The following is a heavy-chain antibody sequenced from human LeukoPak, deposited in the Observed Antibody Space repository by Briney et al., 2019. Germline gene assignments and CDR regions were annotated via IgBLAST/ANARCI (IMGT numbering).Heavy chain of an antibody. Sequence: ASVKVSCKASGGTFSSYAISWVRQAPGQGLEWMGGIIPIFGTANYAQKFQGRVTITADESTSTAYMELSSLRSEDTAVYYCARDLGIVVVSAAHNWFDPWGQGTLVTVST. V-gene: IGHV1-69*13. J-gene: IGHJ5*02. D-gene: IGHD2-2*03. CDR3: ARDLGIVVVSAAHNWFDP. CDR2: IIPIFGTA. CDR1: GGTFSSYA.